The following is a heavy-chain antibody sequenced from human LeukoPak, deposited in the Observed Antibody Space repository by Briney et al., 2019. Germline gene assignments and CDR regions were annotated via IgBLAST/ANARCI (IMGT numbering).Heavy chain of an antibody. Sequence: ASVKVSCKASGYIFTSYYMYWVRQAPGQGIEWMGIINPSSGSTSYAQKFQDRVKMTRDTSRSTVYLELSSLRSEDTAVYYCARRAGDHYYFDYWGQGTLVTVSS. CDR3: ARRAGDHYYFDY. CDR1: GYIFTSYY. D-gene: IGHD7-27*01. J-gene: IGHJ4*02. V-gene: IGHV1-46*01. CDR2: INPSSGST.